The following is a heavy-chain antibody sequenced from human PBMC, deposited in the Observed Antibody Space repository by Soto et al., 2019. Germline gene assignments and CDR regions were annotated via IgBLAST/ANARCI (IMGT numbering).Heavy chain of an antibody. CDR1: GYTFTSYG. Sequence: ASVKVSCKASGYTFTSYGISWVRQAPGQGLEWMGWISAYNGNTNYAQKLQGRVTMTTDTSTSTAYMELRSLRSDDTAVYYCARDLPGYYDSSGYPRAPGYWGQGSLVTVSS. V-gene: IGHV1-18*01. CDR2: ISAYNGNT. CDR3: ARDLPGYYDSSGYPRAPGY. J-gene: IGHJ4*02. D-gene: IGHD3-22*01.